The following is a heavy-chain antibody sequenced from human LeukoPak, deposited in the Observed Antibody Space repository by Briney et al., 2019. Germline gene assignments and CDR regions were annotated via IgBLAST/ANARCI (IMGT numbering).Heavy chain of an antibody. D-gene: IGHD5-12*01. CDR3: AATSGGYVDYFDH. Sequence: GGSLRLSCAASGFTFSSYAMSWVRQAPGKGLEWVSAISGSGGSTYYADSVKGRFTISRDNSKNTLYLQMNSLRAEDTAVYYCAATSGGYVDYFDHWGQGTLVTVSS. V-gene: IGHV3-23*01. CDR2: ISGSGGST. CDR1: GFTFSSYA. J-gene: IGHJ4*02.